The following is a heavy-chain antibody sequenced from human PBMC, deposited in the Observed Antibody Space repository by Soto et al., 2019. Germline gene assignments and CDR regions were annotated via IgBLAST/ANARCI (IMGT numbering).Heavy chain of an antibody. CDR3: VRGGYRSSWARLDP. D-gene: IGHD5-18*01. CDR1: GSSFPKYP. V-gene: IGHV3-30-3*01. CDR2: ISHDGVTK. J-gene: IGHJ5*02. Sequence: PGGSLRLSCAASGSSFPKYPMHWVRQTPDKGLEWVAVISHDGVTKNSADSVKGRFSISRDNSRNTLYLEMNSLRTEDTAMYYCVRGGYRSSWARLDPWGQGTLVTVSS.